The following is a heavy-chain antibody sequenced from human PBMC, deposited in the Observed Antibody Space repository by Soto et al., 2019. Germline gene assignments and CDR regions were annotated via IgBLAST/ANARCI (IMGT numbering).Heavy chain of an antibody. V-gene: IGHV4-39*01. J-gene: IGHJ6*02. CDR1: GGSISSSSYY. CDR2: IYYSGST. D-gene: IGHD6-6*01. Sequence: SETLSLTCTVSGGSISSSSYYWGWIRQPPGKGLEWIGSIYYSGSTYYNPSLKSRVTISVDTSKNQFSLKLSSVTAADTAVYYCATYIAARPPYGMDVWGQGTTVTVSS. CDR3: ATYIAARPPYGMDV.